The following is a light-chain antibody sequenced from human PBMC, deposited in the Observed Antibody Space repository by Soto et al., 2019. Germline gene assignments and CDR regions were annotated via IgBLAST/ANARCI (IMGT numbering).Light chain of an antibody. V-gene: IGKV1-9*01. J-gene: IGKJ4*01. CDR2: ATS. CDR3: QQVNSYPLT. Sequence: DIQLTQSPSFLSASVGDRVTITCWASQDISNYLAWYLQKPGEAPKFLIYATSTLQSGVPPRFSGSGSGTEFTLTISSLQPEDFATYYCQQVNSYPLTFGGGTKVEIK. CDR1: QDISNY.